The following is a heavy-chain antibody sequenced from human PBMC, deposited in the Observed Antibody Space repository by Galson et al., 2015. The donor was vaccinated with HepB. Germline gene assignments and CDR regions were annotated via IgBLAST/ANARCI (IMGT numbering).Heavy chain of an antibody. CDR3: ARGHYDFLSGYYCDF. Sequence: SLRLSCAAFGFTFNKYWMTWVRQAPGKGLEWVANIKEDGYEIHYVDSVKGRFTISRDNAKNSLFLQMNSLRAEDTAVYFCARGHYDFLSGYYCDFWGQGTLVTVSP. V-gene: IGHV3-7*01. J-gene: IGHJ4*02. CDR2: IKEDGYEI. D-gene: IGHD3-3*01. CDR1: GFTFNKYW.